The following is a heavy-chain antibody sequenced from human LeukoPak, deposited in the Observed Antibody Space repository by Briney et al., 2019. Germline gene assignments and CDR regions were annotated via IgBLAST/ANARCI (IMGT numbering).Heavy chain of an antibody. CDR1: GGSVSSYF. V-gene: IGHV4-39*02. D-gene: IGHD2-2*01. Sequence: PSETLSLTCTVSGGSVSSYFWGWVRQPPGKGLEWIGSIYYSGSTYYNPSLKSRVTISVDTSKNQFSLNLSSVTAADTAVYYCAREPYCSSTSCQGGYFDYWGQGTLVTVSS. CDR3: AREPYCSSTSCQGGYFDY. CDR2: IYYSGST. J-gene: IGHJ4*02.